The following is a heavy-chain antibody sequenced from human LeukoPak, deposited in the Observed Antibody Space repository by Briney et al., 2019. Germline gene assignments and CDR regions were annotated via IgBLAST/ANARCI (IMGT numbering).Heavy chain of an antibody. V-gene: IGHV4-39*01. CDR1: GGSISSSSYY. CDR2: IYYSGST. J-gene: IGHJ5*02. D-gene: IGHD3-10*02. Sequence: PSETLSLTCTVSGGSISSSSYYWGWIRQPPGKGLEWIGSIYYSGSTYYNPSLKSRVTISVDTSKNQFSLKLSSVTAADTAVYYCARRVFGELLEGWFDPWGQGTLVTVSS. CDR3: ARRVFGELLEGWFDP.